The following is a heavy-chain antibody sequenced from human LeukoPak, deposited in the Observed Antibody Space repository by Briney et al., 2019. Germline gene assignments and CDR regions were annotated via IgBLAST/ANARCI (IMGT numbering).Heavy chain of an antibody. Sequence: ASVKVSCKASGYTFTSYDINWVRQATGQGLEWMGWISAYNGNTSYAQKLQGRVTMTTDTSTSTAYMELRSLRSDDTAVYYCARDYRSGLLWFGELLQPFDYWGQGTLVTVSS. CDR2: ISAYNGNT. V-gene: IGHV1-18*01. CDR3: ARDYRSGLLWFGELLQPFDY. D-gene: IGHD3-10*01. CDR1: GYTFTSYD. J-gene: IGHJ4*02.